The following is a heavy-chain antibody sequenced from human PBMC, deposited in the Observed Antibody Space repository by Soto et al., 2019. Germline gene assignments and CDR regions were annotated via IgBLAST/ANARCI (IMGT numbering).Heavy chain of an antibody. V-gene: IGHV3-30*03. CDR2: ISYDGTKK. D-gene: IGHD3-3*01. CDR3: ARDLGVTIFGVVRYYYGMDV. CDR1: GFSFSSYD. Sequence: GGSLRLSCAASGFSFSSYDMYWVRQAPGKGLEWVAAISYDGTKKYYADSVKGRFTLSRDNSKNTLYLQMNSLRAGDTAVYYCARDLGVTIFGVVRYYYGMDVWGQGTTVTVSS. J-gene: IGHJ6*02.